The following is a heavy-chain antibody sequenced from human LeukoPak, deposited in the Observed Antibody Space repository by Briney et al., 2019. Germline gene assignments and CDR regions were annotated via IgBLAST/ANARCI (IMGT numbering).Heavy chain of an antibody. CDR1: GFTFSSYA. J-gene: IGHJ4*02. V-gene: IGHV3-30*04. D-gene: IGHD3-10*01. Sequence: GGSLRLSCAASGFTFSSYAIHWVRQAPGKGLEWVALISYDGSTKYSTDSVKGRFTISRDNSKNTLYLQMNSLRPDDTAVYYCARVGSGSYFYWGQGTLVTVSS. CDR3: ARVGSGSYFY. CDR2: ISYDGSTK.